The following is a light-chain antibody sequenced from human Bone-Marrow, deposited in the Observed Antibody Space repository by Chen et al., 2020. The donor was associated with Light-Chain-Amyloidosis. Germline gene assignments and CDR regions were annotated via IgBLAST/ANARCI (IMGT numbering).Light chain of an antibody. Sequence: EIVLTQSPGTLSLSPGEGANLSCRASQTISSNYLTWYQQKLGQAPRLLIYGSSSRATGIPDRFTGSGSGTDLTLAINRLEPEDFEMYYCQQSGTSPLTFGGGTKVEIK. CDR3: QQSGTSPLT. J-gene: IGKJ4*01. V-gene: IGKV3-20*01. CDR2: GSS. CDR1: QTISSNY.